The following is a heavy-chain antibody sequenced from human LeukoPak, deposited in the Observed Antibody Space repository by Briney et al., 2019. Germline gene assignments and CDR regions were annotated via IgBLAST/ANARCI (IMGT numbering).Heavy chain of an antibody. V-gene: IGHV4-31*03. Sequence: SQTLSLTCTVSGGSISSGGYYWSWIRQHPGKGLEWIGYIYYSGSTSYNPSLKSRVTISVDTSKNQFSLKLISVTAADTAVYYCARDYGMVRGASNWFDPWGQGTLVTVSS. J-gene: IGHJ5*02. CDR2: IYYSGST. D-gene: IGHD3-10*01. CDR3: ARDYGMVRGASNWFDP. CDR1: GGSISSGGYY.